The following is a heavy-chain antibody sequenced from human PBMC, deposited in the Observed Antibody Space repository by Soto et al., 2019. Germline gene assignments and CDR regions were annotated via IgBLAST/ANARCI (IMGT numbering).Heavy chain of an antibody. CDR2: IYNDGTYS. V-gene: IGHV3-74*01. D-gene: IGHD3-10*01. CDR1: GFTFDDYT. CDR3: TRGPRPISTGTGAY. Sequence: PGGSLRLSCAASGFTFDDYTMHWVRQTPGKGLEWVSRIYNDGTYSDYADSVRGRFTISRDNVNDTLYLQMNNLRAEDSGLYYCTRGPRPISTGTGAYWGQGTQVTVSS. J-gene: IGHJ4*02.